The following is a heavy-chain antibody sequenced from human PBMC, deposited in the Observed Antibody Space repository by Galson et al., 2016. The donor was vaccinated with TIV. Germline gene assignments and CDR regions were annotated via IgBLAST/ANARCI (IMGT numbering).Heavy chain of an antibody. V-gene: IGHV4-61*10. CDR1: GDSISRGAFY. CDR3: ARGGGWLTDH. J-gene: IGHJ5*02. CDR2: MYYSGRT. Sequence: SETLSLTCTVSGDSISRGAFYWSWLRQPAGKGLEWIANMYYSGRTNLNPSLSSRVTISLDTSKNQVSLKLSSVTAADTAVYYCARGGGWLTDHWGQGTLVTVSS. D-gene: IGHD5-24*01.